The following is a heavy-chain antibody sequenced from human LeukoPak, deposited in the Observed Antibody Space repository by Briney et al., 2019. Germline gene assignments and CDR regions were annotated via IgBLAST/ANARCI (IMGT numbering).Heavy chain of an antibody. J-gene: IGHJ4*02. CDR1: GFTFSSYG. CDR3: ARDTKWFGETNFDY. D-gene: IGHD3-10*01. V-gene: IGHV3-23*01. CDR2: ISGSGGST. Sequence: GGSLRLSCAASGFTFSSYGMSWVRQAPGKGLEWVSAISGSGGSTYYADSVKGRFTISRDNSKNTLYLQMNSLRAEDTAVYYCARDTKWFGETNFDYWGQGTLVTVSS.